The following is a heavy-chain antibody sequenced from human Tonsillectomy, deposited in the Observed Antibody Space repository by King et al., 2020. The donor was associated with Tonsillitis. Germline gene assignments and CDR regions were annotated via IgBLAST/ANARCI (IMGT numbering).Heavy chain of an antibody. D-gene: IGHD5-18*01. Sequence: QLVQSGGGLVKPGGSLRLSCAASGFTFSSDSMNWGRQAPGKGLEWVSSMSSSSIYIYYADSVKGRFTISRDNAKNSLYLQMNSLRAEDTAVYYCARGGYSYGPDYWGQGTLVTVSS. CDR1: GFTFSSDS. V-gene: IGHV3-21*01. CDR2: MSSSSIYI. CDR3: ARGGYSYGPDY. J-gene: IGHJ4*02.